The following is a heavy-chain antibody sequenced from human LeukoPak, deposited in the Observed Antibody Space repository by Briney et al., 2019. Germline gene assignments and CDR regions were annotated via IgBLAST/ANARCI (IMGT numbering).Heavy chain of an antibody. CDR1: GGSISSGDYY. CDR3: ARPYYYDSRIDP. CDR2: MYYSGST. J-gene: IGHJ5*02. V-gene: IGHV4-30-4*01. Sequence: SETLSLTCTVSGGSISSGDYYWSWIRQPPGKGLEWFAYMYYSGSTYYNPSLKSRVTMSADTSKNQLSLKLSSVTAADTAVYYCARPYYYDSRIDPWGQGILVTVSS. D-gene: IGHD3-22*01.